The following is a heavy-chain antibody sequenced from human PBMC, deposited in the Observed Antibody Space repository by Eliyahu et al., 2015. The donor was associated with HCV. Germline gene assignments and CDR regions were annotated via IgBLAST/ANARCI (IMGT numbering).Heavy chain of an antibody. Sequence: EVQLVESGGGLAQXGGSXXLSCAAXGXPFSDYWMXWVRQAPGKGLEFVANIRDDGGERNYVDSVKGRFTISRDNGKNALYLQMNGLRAEDTAFYYCARDASYNIGERWYDLLDYWGQGILVTVSS. D-gene: IGHD3-10*01. CDR2: IRDDGGER. J-gene: IGHJ4*02. CDR1: GXPFSDYW. CDR3: ARDASYNIGERWYDLLDY. V-gene: IGHV3-7*01.